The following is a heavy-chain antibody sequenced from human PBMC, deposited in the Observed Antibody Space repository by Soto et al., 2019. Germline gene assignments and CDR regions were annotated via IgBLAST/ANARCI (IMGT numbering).Heavy chain of an antibody. CDR1: GGSISSSSYY. CDR3: ARVMRVIAAAGRRTIDY. V-gene: IGHV4-39*01. Sequence: QLQLQESGPGLVKPSETLSLTCTVSGGSISSSSYYWGWIRQPPGKGLEWIGSIYYSGSTYYNPSLKSRVTISVDTSKNQFSLKLSSVTAADTAVYYCARVMRVIAAAGRRTIDYWGQGTLVTVSS. CDR2: IYYSGST. D-gene: IGHD6-13*01. J-gene: IGHJ4*02.